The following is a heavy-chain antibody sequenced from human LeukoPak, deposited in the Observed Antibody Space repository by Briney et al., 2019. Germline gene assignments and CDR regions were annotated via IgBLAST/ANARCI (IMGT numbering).Heavy chain of an antibody. CDR1: GVSITSNFYY. J-gene: IGHJ4*02. V-gene: IGHV4-39*01. CDR3: ARHGRLGVVRGNFDY. Sequence: PSETLSLTCTVSGVSITSNFYYWAWIRQPPGKGLEWIGTIYHTGNTYSNPSLESRLTLSVDTARNQFSLRLSSVTAADTALFFCARHGRLGVVRGNFDYWGQGILVTVSS. CDR2: IYHTGNT. D-gene: IGHD3-10*01.